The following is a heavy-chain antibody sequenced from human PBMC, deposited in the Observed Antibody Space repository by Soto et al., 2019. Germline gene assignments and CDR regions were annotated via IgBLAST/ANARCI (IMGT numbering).Heavy chain of an antibody. Sequence: EVQLVESGGGLVQAGGSLRLSCAASGFRFSDYWMTWVRQAPGKGLEWLANIKKDGSEQYYVPSVRGRFIISRDNAENSLSLQLKSLRSDDTGVYFCARRATSGWAPFDTWGQGTRVIVS. V-gene: IGHV3-7*01. J-gene: IGHJ4*02. CDR3: ARRATSGWAPFDT. D-gene: IGHD6-19*01. CDR1: GFRFSDYW. CDR2: IKKDGSEQ.